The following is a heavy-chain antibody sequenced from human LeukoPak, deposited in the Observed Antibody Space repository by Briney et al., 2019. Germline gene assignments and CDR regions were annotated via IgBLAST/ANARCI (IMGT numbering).Heavy chain of an antibody. D-gene: IGHD1-26*01. V-gene: IGHV3-23*01. CDR3: AKGSGSYYRANDY. CDR1: GFTFSSYA. CDR2: ISGSGGST. J-gene: IGHJ4*02. Sequence: GGSLRLSCAASGFTFSSYAMSWVRQAPGKGLEWVSAISGSGGSTYYADSVKGRFTISRDNSKNTLYLQMNGLRAEDTAVYYCAKGSGSYYRANDYWGQGTLVAVSS.